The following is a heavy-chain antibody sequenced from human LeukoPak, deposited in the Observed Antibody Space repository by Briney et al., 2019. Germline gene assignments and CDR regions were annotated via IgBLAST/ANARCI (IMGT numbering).Heavy chain of an antibody. CDR2: IYYSGST. V-gene: IGHV4-39*07. D-gene: IGHD3-16*01. CDR1: GGSISSSSYY. Sequence: PSETLSLTCTVSGGSISSSSYYWGWIRQPPGKGLEWIGSIYYSGSTYYNPSLKSRVTLSVDTSKNQFSLKLSSVTAADTAVYYCAREFRLEGENYFDYWGQGTLVTVSS. CDR3: AREFRLEGENYFDY. J-gene: IGHJ4*02.